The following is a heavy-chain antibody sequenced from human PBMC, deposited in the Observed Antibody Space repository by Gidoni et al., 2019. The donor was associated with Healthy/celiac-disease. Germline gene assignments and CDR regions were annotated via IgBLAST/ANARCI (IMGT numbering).Heavy chain of an antibody. D-gene: IGHD3-22*01. CDR3: AYDSSADDAFDI. V-gene: IGHV4-34*01. CDR2: INHSGST. Sequence: QVQLQQWGAGLLKPSETLSLTCAVYGGSFSGYYWSWIRQPPGKGLEWIGEINHSGSTNYNPSLKSRVTISVDTSKNQFSLKLSSVTAADTAVYYCAYDSSADDAFDIWGQGTMVTVSS. J-gene: IGHJ3*02. CDR1: GGSFSGYY.